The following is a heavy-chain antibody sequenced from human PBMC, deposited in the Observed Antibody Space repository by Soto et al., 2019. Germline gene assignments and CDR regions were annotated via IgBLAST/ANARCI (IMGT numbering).Heavy chain of an antibody. CDR1: GGPLNTYA. CDR3: ARYRHCSGDSCNYYYIMDV. D-gene: IGHD2-15*01. V-gene: IGHV1-69*13. Sequence: SVNVSCKASGGPLNTYAISWVRQAPGQGLEWMGGIIPVFGRVTYAQSFQGRVTITADASTSTTYMELSSLRSDDTAVYFCARYRHCSGDSCNYYYIMDVWGQGTTVTVSS. J-gene: IGHJ6*02. CDR2: IIPVFGRV.